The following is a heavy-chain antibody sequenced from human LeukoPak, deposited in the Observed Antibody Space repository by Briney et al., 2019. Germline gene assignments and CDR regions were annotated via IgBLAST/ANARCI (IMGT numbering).Heavy chain of an antibody. CDR2: INPNSGGT. J-gene: IGHJ4*02. V-gene: IGHV1-2*02. D-gene: IGHD3-22*01. CDR1: GYTFTGYY. Sequence: ASVKVSCKASGYTFTGYYMHWVRQAPGQGLEWMGWINPNSGGTNYAQKFQGRVTMTRDTSISTAYMELSRLRSDDTAGYYCARGPNYLDSRAYFDYWGQGTLVTVSS. CDR3: ARGPNYLDSRAYFDY.